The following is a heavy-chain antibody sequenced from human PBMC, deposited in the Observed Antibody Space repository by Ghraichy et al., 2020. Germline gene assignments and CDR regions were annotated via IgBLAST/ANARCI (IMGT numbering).Heavy chain of an antibody. CDR1: GFTFSSYW. V-gene: IGHV3-7*03. CDR3: ARWGYDFWSGYYTNYYYYGMDV. Sequence: SCAASGFTFSSYWMSWVRQAPGKGLEWVANIKQDGSEKYYVDSVKGRFTISRDNAKNSLYLQMNSLRAEDTAVYYCARWGYDFWSGYYTNYYYYGMDVWGQGTTVTVSS. J-gene: IGHJ6*02. CDR2: IKQDGSEK. D-gene: IGHD3-3*01.